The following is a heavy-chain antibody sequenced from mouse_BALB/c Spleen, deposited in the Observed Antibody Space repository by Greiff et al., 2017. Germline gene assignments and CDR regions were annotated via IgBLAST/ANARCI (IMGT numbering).Heavy chain of an antibody. V-gene: IGHV14-4*02. CDR3: NAGTTVVAPY. CDR1: GFNIKDYY. D-gene: IGHD1-1*01. Sequence: VQLQQSGAELVRSGASVKLSCTASGFNIKDYYMHWVKQRPEQGLEWIGWIDPENGDTEYAPKFQGKATMTADTSSNTAYLQLSSLTSEDTAVYYCNAGTTVVAPYWGQGTTLTDSS. J-gene: IGHJ2*01. CDR2: IDPENGDT.